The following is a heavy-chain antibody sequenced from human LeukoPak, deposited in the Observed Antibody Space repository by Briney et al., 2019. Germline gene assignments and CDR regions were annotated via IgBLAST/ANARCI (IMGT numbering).Heavy chain of an antibody. CDR2: INSDGSSI. J-gene: IGHJ4*02. Sequence: PGGSLRLSCAASGFTFSSHWMHWVRQAPGKGLVWVSRINSDGSSISYADSVKGRFTISRDNAKNTLYLQMNSLRAEDTAVFYCARDQYDTWSRRGNFDSWGQGTLVIVSS. CDR3: ARDQYDTWSRRGNFDS. D-gene: IGHD3-3*01. V-gene: IGHV3-74*01. CDR1: GFTFSSHW.